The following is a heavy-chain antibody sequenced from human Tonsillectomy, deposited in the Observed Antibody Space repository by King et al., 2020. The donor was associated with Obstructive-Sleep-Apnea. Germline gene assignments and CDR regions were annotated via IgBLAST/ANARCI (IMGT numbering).Heavy chain of an antibody. V-gene: IGHV4-59*01. CDR2: IYNSGST. J-gene: IGHJ4*02. Sequence: QLQESGPGLVKPSETLSLTCTVSGGSISSYYWSWIRQPPGKGLEWMCHIYNSGSTNYNPPLTSRVAISIDTSKNQFSLKLSSVTAADTAVYYCARVAEKTLDYWGQGTLVTVSS. D-gene: IGHD1-14*01. CDR3: ARVAEKTLDY. CDR1: GGSISSYY.